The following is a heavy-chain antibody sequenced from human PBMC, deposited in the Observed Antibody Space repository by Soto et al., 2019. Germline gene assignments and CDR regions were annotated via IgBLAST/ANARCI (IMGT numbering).Heavy chain of an antibody. Sequence: EVQLLESGGGLVQPGGSLRLSCAASGFTFSSYAMSWVRQAPGKGLEWVSAISGSGGSTYYADSVKGRFTISRDNSKNTLELQMNSLRAEDTAVYYCAKAVGIAVAGTGDYWGQGTLVTVSS. CDR1: GFTFSSYA. J-gene: IGHJ4*02. CDR2: ISGSGGST. V-gene: IGHV3-23*01. D-gene: IGHD6-19*01. CDR3: AKAVGIAVAGTGDY.